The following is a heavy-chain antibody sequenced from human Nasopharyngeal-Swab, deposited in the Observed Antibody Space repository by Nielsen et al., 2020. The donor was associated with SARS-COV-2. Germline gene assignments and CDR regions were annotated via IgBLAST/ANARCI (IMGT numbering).Heavy chain of an antibody. CDR3: ARTDIVVVPAATTPRKDGMDV. Sequence: SETLSLTCAVYGGAFRGDYGSWIRQPPGKGLERIGEINQSGSTNYNPSLKSRVTISVDTSKNQCSLKLSSVTAADTAVYYGARTDIVVVPAATTPRKDGMDVWGQGTTVTVSS. V-gene: IGHV4-34*01. D-gene: IGHD2-2*01. CDR1: GGAFRGDY. CDR2: INQSGST. J-gene: IGHJ6*02.